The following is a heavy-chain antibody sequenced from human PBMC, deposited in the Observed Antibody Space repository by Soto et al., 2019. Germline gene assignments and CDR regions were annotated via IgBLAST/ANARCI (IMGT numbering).Heavy chain of an antibody. V-gene: IGHV1-2*02. Sequence: ASVKVSCKASGDTFTDSSLHCLRQATGQGFEWLGWINLNLGNTNYAQKFQGRVTMTWDRSINTAYMELNRLESDDTAIFFCARDLGGYYLYGPDSWGQGTLVTVSS. D-gene: IGHD1-26*01. CDR1: GDTFTDSS. CDR3: ARDLGGYYLYGPDS. CDR2: INLNLGNT. J-gene: IGHJ4*02.